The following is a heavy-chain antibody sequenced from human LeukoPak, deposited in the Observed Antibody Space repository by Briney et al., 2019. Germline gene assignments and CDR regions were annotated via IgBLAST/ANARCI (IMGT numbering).Heavy chain of an antibody. CDR3: ARDGVRDYGDCEDY. CDR1: GFTFSSYN. J-gene: IGHJ4*02. Sequence: GGSLRLSCAASGFTFSSYNMDWVRQAPGKGLEWVAFISRSSSTIHYADSVKGRFTISRDNAKNSLYLQMNSLRDDDTAVYYCARDGVRDYGDCEDYWGQGALVTVSS. CDR2: ISRSSSTI. V-gene: IGHV3-48*02. D-gene: IGHD4-17*01.